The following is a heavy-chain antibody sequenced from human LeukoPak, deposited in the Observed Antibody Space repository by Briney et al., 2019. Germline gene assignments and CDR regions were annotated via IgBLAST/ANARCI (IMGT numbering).Heavy chain of an antibody. J-gene: IGHJ4*02. V-gene: IGHV3-30-3*01. Sequence: GGSLRLSCAASGFTFSSYAMHWVRQAPGKGLEWVAVISYDGSNKYYADSVKGRFTISRDNSKNTLYLQMNSLRAEDTAVYYCAKDTKLPGLYSSSFDYWGQGTLVTVSS. CDR2: ISYDGSNK. D-gene: IGHD6-6*01. CDR3: AKDTKLPGLYSSSFDY. CDR1: GFTFSSYA.